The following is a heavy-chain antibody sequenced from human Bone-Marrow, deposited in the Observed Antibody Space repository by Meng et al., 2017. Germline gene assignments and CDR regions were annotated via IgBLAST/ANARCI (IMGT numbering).Heavy chain of an antibody. D-gene: IGHD3-3*01. CDR2: MNPNSGNT. Sequence: KVSCKASGYTFTSYDINWVRQATGQGLEWMGWMNPNSGNTGYAQKFQGRVTITRNTSISTAYMELSSLRSEDTAVYYCARGGTIFGVVIINLYYYYGMDVWGQGTTVTSP. V-gene: IGHV1-8*03. J-gene: IGHJ6*02. CDR1: GYTFTSYD. CDR3: ARGGTIFGVVIINLYYYYGMDV.